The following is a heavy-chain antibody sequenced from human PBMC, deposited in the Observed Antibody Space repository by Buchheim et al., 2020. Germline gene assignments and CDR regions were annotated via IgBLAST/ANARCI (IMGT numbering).Heavy chain of an antibody. CDR3: TTDFYFGGNHDY. CDR2: ITSKTNGGTT. CDR1: GFTFSNAW. V-gene: IGHV3-15*01. J-gene: IGHJ4*02. Sequence: EVQLVESGGGLVKPGGSLRLSCAASGFTFSNAWMSWVRQAPGKGLEWVGRITSKTNGGTTDYAAPAKGRFTISRDDSKNTVYLQMNSLKTEDTAVYYCTTDFYFGGNHDYWGQGTL. D-gene: IGHD2-21*01.